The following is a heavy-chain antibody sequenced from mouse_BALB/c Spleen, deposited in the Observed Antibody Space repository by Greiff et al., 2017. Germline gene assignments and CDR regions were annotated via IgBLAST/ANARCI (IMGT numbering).Heavy chain of an antibody. J-gene: IGHJ3*01. Sequence: EVQLQQSGPELVKPGASVKMSCKASGYTFTSYVMHWVKQKPGQGLEWIGYINPYNDGTKYNEKFKGKATLTSDKSSSTAYMELSSLTSEDSAVYYCARYGNYDGGTTTAWFAYWGQGTLVTVSA. CDR3: ARYGNYDGGTTTAWFAY. D-gene: IGHD2-1*01. CDR1: GYTFTSYV. CDR2: INPYNDGT. V-gene: IGHV1-14*01.